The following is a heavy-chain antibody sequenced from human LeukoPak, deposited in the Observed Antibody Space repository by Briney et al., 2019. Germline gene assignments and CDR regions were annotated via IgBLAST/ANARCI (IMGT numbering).Heavy chain of an antibody. D-gene: IGHD2-2*01. J-gene: IGHJ4*02. CDR3: ARETEGYCSSTSCPLKY. Sequence: GASVKVSCKASGGTFSSYAISWVRQAPGQGLEWMGGIIPISGTANYAQKFQGRVTITADKSTSTAYMELSSLRSEDTAVYYCARETEGYCSSTSCPLKYWGQGTLATVSS. V-gene: IGHV1-69*06. CDR1: GGTFSSYA. CDR2: IIPISGTA.